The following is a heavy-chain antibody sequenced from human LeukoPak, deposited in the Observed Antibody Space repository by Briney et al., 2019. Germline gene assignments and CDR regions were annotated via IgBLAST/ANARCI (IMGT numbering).Heavy chain of an antibody. CDR1: GYTFTGHY. Sequence: ASVKVSCKASGYTFTGHYMHWVRQAPGQGLEWMGRINPNSGGTNYAQKFQGRVTMTRDTSISTAYMELSRLRSDDTAVYYCARDRDTAMVVFDYWGQGTLVTVSS. CDR2: INPNSGGT. CDR3: ARDRDTAMVVFDY. J-gene: IGHJ4*02. V-gene: IGHV1-2*06. D-gene: IGHD5-18*01.